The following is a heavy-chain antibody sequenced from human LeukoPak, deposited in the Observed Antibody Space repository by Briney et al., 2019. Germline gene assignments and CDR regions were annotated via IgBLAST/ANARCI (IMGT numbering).Heavy chain of an antibody. D-gene: IGHD1-26*01. CDR2: ISKDGNTR. J-gene: IGHJ4*02. CDR1: GFTFSDYY. CDR3: ARVMRSGSPFDY. Sequence: GGSLRLSCAAFGFTFSDYYMSWIRQAPGKGLEWVSYISKDGNTRNYADSVKGRFTISRDNAKNSLYLQMNSLRAEDTAVYYCARVMRSGSPFDYWGQGTLVTVSS. V-gene: IGHV3-11*01.